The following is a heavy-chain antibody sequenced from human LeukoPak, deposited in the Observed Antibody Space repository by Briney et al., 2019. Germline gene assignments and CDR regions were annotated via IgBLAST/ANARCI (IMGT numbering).Heavy chain of an antibody. J-gene: IGHJ6*02. V-gene: IGHV3-64D*06. D-gene: IGHD3-10*01. CDR1: GFTFSSYA. CDR3: VKGRAMYYFGSGSYYNVGYGMDV. Sequence: SGGSLRLSCSASGFTFSSYAIHWVRQVPGKGLEYVSGISSNGDTTYYADSVKGRFTISRDNSKNTVYLQTSSLRAEDTAVYYCVKGRAMYYFGSGSYYNVGYGMDVWGQGTTVTVSS. CDR2: ISSNGDTT.